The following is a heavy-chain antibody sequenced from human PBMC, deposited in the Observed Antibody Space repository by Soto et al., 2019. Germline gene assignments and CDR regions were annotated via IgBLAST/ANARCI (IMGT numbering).Heavy chain of an antibody. CDR3: TRGPPRVQWFDP. Sequence: PSETLSLTSTVSGGAVSSGTYYWSWIRQPPGKGLEWIGHIYFTGSTNYNPSLKSRVTMSLDTSRNQFSLKLSSVTAADTAVYYCTRGPPRVQWFDPWGRGTLVTVSS. V-gene: IGHV4-61*01. J-gene: IGHJ5*02. CDR2: IYFTGST. CDR1: GGAVSSGTYY.